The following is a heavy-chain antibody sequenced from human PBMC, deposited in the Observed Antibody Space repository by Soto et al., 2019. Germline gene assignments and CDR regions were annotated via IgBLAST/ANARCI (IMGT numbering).Heavy chain of an antibody. CDR2: ISYDGSNK. J-gene: IGHJ4*02. CDR1: GFTFSSYA. D-gene: IGHD3-3*01. V-gene: IGHV3-30-3*01. Sequence: GGSLRLSCAASGFTFSSYAMHWVRQAPGKGLEWVAVISYDGSNKYYADSVKGRFTISRDNSKNTLYLQMNSLRAEDTAVYYCARDRGGLHNFDLCGQGTLFTVS. CDR3: ARDRGGLHNFDL.